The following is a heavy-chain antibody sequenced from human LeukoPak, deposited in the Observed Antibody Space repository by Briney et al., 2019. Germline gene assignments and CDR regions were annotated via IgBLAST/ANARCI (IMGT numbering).Heavy chain of an antibody. CDR2: INPNSGGT. CDR1: GYTFIGYY. D-gene: IGHD2-15*01. J-gene: IGHJ4*02. CDR3: ARGIVVVVAATQDY. Sequence: ASVKVSCKTSGYTFIGYYMHWVRQAPGQGLEWMGWINPNSGGTHYAQKFQGRVTMTRDTSISTGYMELSRLRSDDTAVYYCARGIVVVVAATQDYWGRGTLVTVSS. V-gene: IGHV1-2*02.